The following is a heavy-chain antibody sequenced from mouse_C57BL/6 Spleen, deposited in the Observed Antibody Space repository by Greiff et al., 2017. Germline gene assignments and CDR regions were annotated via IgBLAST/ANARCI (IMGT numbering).Heavy chain of an antibody. CDR3: AREDYGSSYFWYFDV. J-gene: IGHJ1*03. CDR2: INPNNGGT. Sequence: EVKLQQSGPELVKPGASVKISCKASGYTFTDYYMNWVKQSHGKSLEWIGDINPNNGGTSYNQKFKGKATLTVDKSSSTAYMELRSLTSEDSAVXYCAREDYGSSYFWYFDVWGTGTTVTVSS. V-gene: IGHV1-26*01. CDR1: GYTFTDYY. D-gene: IGHD1-1*01.